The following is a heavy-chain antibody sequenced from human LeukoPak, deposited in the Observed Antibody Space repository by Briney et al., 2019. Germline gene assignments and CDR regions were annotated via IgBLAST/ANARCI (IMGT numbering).Heavy chain of an antibody. CDR2: IIPIFGTA. D-gene: IGHD1-26*01. V-gene: IGHV1-69*06. Sequence: ASVKVSCKASGGTFSSYAISWVRQAPGQGIEWMGRIIPIFGTANYAQKFQGRVTITADKSTSTAYMELSSLRSEDTAVYYCARVSGSYFGSNFDYWGQGTLVTVSS. CDR3: ARVSGSYFGSNFDY. CDR1: GGTFSSYA. J-gene: IGHJ4*02.